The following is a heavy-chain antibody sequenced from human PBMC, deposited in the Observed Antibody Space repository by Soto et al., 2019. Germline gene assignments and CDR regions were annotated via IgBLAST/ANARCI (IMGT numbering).Heavy chain of an antibody. CDR3: AKRLGVALTRSSFDY. D-gene: IGHD2-15*01. J-gene: IGHJ4*02. CDR2: IDPSGGDT. Sequence: QVQLVQSGAEVRKPGASVKVSCKASGYTFNRHYIQWVRQAPGQGLEWMGMIDPSGGDTNYAKKFQGRVTLTSVTSTNTVYMELSSLRSEDTAVYYCAKRLGVALTRSSFDYWGPGTLVIVSS. CDR1: GYTFNRHY. V-gene: IGHV1-46*02.